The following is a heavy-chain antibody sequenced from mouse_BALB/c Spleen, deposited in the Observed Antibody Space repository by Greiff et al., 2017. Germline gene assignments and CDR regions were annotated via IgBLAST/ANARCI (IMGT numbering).Heavy chain of an antibody. Sequence: DVMLVESGGGLVQPGGSLRLSCATSGFTFTDYYMSWVRQPPGKALEWLGFIRNKANGYTTEYSASVKGRFTISRDNSQSILYLQMNTLRAEDSATYYCARENYGNYVDYAMDYWGQGTSVTVSS. V-gene: IGHV7-3*02. CDR1: GFTFTDYY. J-gene: IGHJ4*01. CDR3: ARENYGNYVDYAMDY. CDR2: IRNKANGYTT. D-gene: IGHD2-1*01.